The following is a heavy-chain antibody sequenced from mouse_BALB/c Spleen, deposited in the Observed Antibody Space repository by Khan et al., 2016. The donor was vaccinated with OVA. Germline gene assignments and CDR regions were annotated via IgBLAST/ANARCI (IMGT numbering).Heavy chain of an antibody. CDR1: GFTLSSYS. CDR2: ISSGGDYT. J-gene: IGHJ3*01. V-gene: IGHV5-6*01. Sequence: EVELVESGGDLVKPGGSLKLSCAASGFTLSSYSMSWVRQTPDKRLEWVASISSGGDYTYYSDSVKGRFTISRDNATNTLYLQMSDLKAEDTAMYYCADHLPRSFAYCGQGTLVTVSA. D-gene: IGHD3-1*01. CDR3: ADHLPRSFAY.